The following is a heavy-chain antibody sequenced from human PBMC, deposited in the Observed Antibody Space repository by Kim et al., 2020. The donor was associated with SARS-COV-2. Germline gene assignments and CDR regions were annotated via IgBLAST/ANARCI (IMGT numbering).Heavy chain of an antibody. D-gene: IGHD3-16*02. J-gene: IGHJ4*02. V-gene: IGHV3-23*03. Sequence: AAPGKGRFTITRDNSKHTLYLQMTGLRAEDTAVYYCAKLSGSLTRYYFDYWGQGTLVTVSS. CDR3: AKLSGSLTRYYFDY.